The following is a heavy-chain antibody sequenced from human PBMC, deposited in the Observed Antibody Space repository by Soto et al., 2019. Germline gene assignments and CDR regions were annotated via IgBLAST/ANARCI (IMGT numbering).Heavy chain of an antibody. V-gene: IGHV4-34*01. D-gene: IGHD3-16*01. J-gene: IGHJ4*02. Sequence: QVQLQQWGTGLLKPSETLSLTCAVYGGSFSTYYWAWIRQPPGKGLEWIGETHHSGSTTDSPSLMSRVSISIDTSRNQFSLKLRDVTAADTGVYYCASRLGSFWGQGNRVTVSS. CDR3: ASRLGSF. CDR2: THHSGST. CDR1: GGSFSTYY.